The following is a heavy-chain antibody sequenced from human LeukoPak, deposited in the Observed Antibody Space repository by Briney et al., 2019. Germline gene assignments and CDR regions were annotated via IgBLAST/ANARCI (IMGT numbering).Heavy chain of an antibody. CDR2: INHSGST. D-gene: IGHD6-13*01. V-gene: IGHV4-34*01. Sequence: PSETLSLTCAVYGGSFSGYYWSWIRQPPGKGLEWIGEINHSGSTNYNPSLKSRVTISVDTSKNQFSLKLSSVTAADTAVYYCARGRAAAGRTVNFDYWGQGTLVTVSS. CDR3: ARGRAAAGRTVNFDY. CDR1: GGSFSGYY. J-gene: IGHJ4*02.